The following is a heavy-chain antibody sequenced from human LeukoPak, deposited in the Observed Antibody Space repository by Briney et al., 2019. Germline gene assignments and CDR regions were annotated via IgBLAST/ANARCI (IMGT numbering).Heavy chain of an antibody. CDR1: GFIFSNYD. J-gene: IGHJ4*02. CDR2: ISGSGRST. V-gene: IGHV3-23*01. CDR3: AREVVTAKFDY. Sequence: PGGSLRLSCVASGFIFSNYDMRWVRQAPGKGLEWVSSISGSGRSTYYAESVKGRFTISRDNSKNTLDLHMYSLRSEDTAVYYCAREVVTAKFDYWGQGTLVTVSS. D-gene: IGHD2-21*02.